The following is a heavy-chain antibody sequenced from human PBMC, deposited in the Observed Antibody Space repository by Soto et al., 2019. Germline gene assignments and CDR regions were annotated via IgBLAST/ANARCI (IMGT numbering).Heavy chain of an antibody. Sequence: PGGSLRLSCAASGFTFSSYAMHWVRQAPGKGLEWVAVISYDGSNKYYADSVKGRFTISRDNSKDTLYLQMNSLRAEDTAVYYCARVDYWGQGTLVTVS. V-gene: IGHV3-30-3*01. J-gene: IGHJ4*02. CDR2: ISYDGSNK. CDR3: ARVDY. CDR1: GFTFSSYA.